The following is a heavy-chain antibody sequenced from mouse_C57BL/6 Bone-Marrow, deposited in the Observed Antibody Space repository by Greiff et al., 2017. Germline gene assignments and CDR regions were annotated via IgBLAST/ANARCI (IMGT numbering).Heavy chain of an antibody. CDR3: TTHYGSSYSFDY. CDR1: GFNIKDDY. Sequence: VQLKESGAELVRPGASVKLSCTASGFNIKDDYMHWVKQRPEQGLEWIGWIDPENGDTEYASKFQGKATITADTSSNTAYLQLSSLTSEDTAVYYCTTHYGSSYSFDYWGQGTTLTVSS. D-gene: IGHD1-1*01. V-gene: IGHV14-4*01. J-gene: IGHJ2*01. CDR2: IDPENGDT.